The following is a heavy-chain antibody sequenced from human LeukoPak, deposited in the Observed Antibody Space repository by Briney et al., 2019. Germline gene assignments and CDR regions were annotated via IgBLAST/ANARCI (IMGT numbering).Heavy chain of an antibody. D-gene: IGHD3-10*01. CDR2: IYSGGST. CDR3: ARDHMVRGVITYYYYGMDV. V-gene: IGHV3-66*01. CDR1: GFTVSSNY. Sequence: GGSLRLSCAASGFTVSSNYMSWVRQAQGKGLEWVSVIYSGGSTYYADSVKGRFTISRDNSKNTLYLQMNSLRAEDTAVYYCARDHMVRGVITYYYYGMDVWGQGTTVTVSS. J-gene: IGHJ6*02.